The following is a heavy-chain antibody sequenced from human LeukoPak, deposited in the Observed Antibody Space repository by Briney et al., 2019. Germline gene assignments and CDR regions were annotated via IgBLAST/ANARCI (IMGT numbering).Heavy chain of an antibody. CDR2: IDPNSGGT. Sequence: ASVQVSCKASGYTFTAYYMHWVRQAPGQGLEWMGWIDPNSGGTNYAQKFQGRVTMTRDTSISTAYMELSSLRSDDTAAYYCARDRILKPWGQGTLVTLSS. D-gene: IGHD5-18*01. CDR3: ARDRILKP. J-gene: IGHJ5*02. V-gene: IGHV1-2*02. CDR1: GYTFTAYY.